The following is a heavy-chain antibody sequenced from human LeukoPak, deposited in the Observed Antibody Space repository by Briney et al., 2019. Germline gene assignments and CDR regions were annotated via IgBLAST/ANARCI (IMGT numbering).Heavy chain of an antibody. J-gene: IGHJ4*02. CDR2: IYYSGST. D-gene: IGHD3-22*01. V-gene: IGHV4-61*01. Sequence: TETLSLTCTVSGYSISSGYYWGWIRQPPGKGLEWIGYIYYSGSTNYNPSLKSRVTISVDTSKNQFSLKLSSVAAADTAVYYCARGLDPMSFDYWGQGTLVTVSS. CDR3: ARGLDPMSFDY. CDR1: GYSISSGYY.